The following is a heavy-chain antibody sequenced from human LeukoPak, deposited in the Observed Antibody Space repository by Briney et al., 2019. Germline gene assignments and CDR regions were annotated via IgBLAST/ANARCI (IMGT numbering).Heavy chain of an antibody. Sequence: ASVKVSCKTSGYTFTGYYIQWVRQAPGQGLEWMGYINPTSGGTNYAQEFQGRVTMTRDTSISTAYMELNRLTSDDTAVYYCARGEMITFGGVIVISTFDIWGQGTMVTVS. CDR2: INPTSGGT. J-gene: IGHJ3*02. V-gene: IGHV1-2*02. D-gene: IGHD3-16*02. CDR1: GYTFTGYY. CDR3: ARGEMITFGGVIVISTFDI.